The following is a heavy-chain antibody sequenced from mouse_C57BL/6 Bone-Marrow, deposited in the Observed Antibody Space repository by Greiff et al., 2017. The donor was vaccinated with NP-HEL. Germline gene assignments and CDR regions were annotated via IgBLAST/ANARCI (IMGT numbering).Heavy chain of an antibody. CDR3: AFYDGYYD. D-gene: IGHD2-3*01. CDR2: IYPGSGNT. J-gene: IGHJ2*01. Sequence: VKLMESGAELVRPGASVKLSCKASGYTFTDYYINWVKQRPGQGLEWIARIYPGSGNTYYNEKFKGKATLTAEKSSSTAYMQLSSLTSEDSAVYFCAFYDGYYDWGQGTTLTVSS. V-gene: IGHV1-76*01. CDR1: GYTFTDYY.